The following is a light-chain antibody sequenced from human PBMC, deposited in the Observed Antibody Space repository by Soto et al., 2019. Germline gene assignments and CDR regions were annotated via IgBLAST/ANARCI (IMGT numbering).Light chain of an antibody. Sequence: QSALTQPASVSGSPGQSITISCTGTSSDVGGYNYVSWYQQHPGKAPKLMIYDVSNRPSGVSNRFSCSKSGNTAYLTISGLQAEEEADYYCSSYTSSSTLVVFGGGTKLTVL. CDR3: SSYTSSSTLVV. CDR2: DVS. J-gene: IGLJ2*01. CDR1: SSDVGGYNY. V-gene: IGLV2-14*01.